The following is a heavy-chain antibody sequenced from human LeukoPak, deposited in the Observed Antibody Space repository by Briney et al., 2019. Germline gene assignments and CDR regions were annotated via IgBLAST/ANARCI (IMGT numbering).Heavy chain of an antibody. CDR1: GFTFSNAW. CDR2: IKSKTDGGIT. J-gene: IGHJ6*03. Sequence: GGSLRLSCAASGFTFSNAWMSWVRQAPGKGLEWVGRIKSKTDGGITDYAAPVKGRFTISRDDSKNTLYLQMNSLKTEDTAVYYCTTDRFDIVVVTAIHPEYYYYYMDVWGKGTTVTVSS. D-gene: IGHD2-21*02. CDR3: TTDRFDIVVVTAIHPEYYYYYMDV. V-gene: IGHV3-15*01.